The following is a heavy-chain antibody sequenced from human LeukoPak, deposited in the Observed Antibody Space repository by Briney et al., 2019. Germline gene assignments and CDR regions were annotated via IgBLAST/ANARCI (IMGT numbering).Heavy chain of an antibody. J-gene: IGHJ4*02. CDR1: GYTFTGYY. Sequence: ASVKVSCKASGYTFTGYYMHWVRQAPGQGREWMGWINPNSGGTNYAQKFQGRVTMTRDTSISTAYMELSRLRSDDTAVYYCARGSDTMVRGVMSYWGQGTLVTVSS. V-gene: IGHV1-2*02. CDR3: ARGSDTMVRGVMSY. CDR2: INPNSGGT. D-gene: IGHD3-10*01.